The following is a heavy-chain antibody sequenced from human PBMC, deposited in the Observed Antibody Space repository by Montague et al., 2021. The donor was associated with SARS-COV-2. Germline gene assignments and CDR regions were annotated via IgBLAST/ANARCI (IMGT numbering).Heavy chain of an antibody. Sequence: SETLSLTCTVSGGSISSGGYYWSWIRQHPGKGLEWIGYIYYGGSTNYSPSFKGRVTISVDTSKNQFSLKLSSVTAAGTAVYYCARVGVGTMVRGVIPAYYYYGMDVWGQGTTVTVSS. CDR2: IYYGGST. CDR3: ARVGVGTMVRGVIPAYYYYGMDV. D-gene: IGHD3-10*01. J-gene: IGHJ6*02. CDR1: GGSISSGGYY. V-gene: IGHV4-61*08.